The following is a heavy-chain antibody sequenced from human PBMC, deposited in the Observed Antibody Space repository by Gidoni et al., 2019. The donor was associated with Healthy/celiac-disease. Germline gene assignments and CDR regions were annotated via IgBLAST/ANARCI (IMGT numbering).Heavy chain of an antibody. V-gene: IGHV2-26*01. CDR1: GFSLSHARMG. D-gene: IGHD2-15*01. CDR2: IFSNDEK. Sequence: QVPLKESGPLLVQPTATLTLTCTVSGFSLSHARMGVSWIRQPPGKALEWLAHIFSNDEKSYITSLKSRLTISKDTSKSQVVLTMTNMDPVDTATYYCARIRGTCGCNLVGFDYWGQGTLVTVSS. CDR3: ARIRGTCGCNLVGFDY. J-gene: IGHJ4*02.